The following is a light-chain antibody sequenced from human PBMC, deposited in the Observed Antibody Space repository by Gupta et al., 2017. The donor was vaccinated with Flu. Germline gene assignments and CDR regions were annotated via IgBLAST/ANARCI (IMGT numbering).Light chain of an antibody. V-gene: IGLV1-47*01. CDR3: ATWDDSMSGWV. CDR1: RSKIGNNY. Sequence: RVAISCSGRRSKIGNNYVYWYQQCPGTAPKLLIYRNDQRPSGVPDRFSASKSGTSAALAISGLRAEEEADYYCATWDDSMSGWVFGGGTKLTVL. J-gene: IGLJ3*02. CDR2: RND.